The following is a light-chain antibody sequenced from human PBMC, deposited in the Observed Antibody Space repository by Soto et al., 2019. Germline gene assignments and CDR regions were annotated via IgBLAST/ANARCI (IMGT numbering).Light chain of an antibody. J-gene: IGLJ1*01. CDR2: DVS. Sequence: SMLTQPASVTGSPGQSITISCTGTNSDICFYNYVCWYQHHQGKSPKLMIYDVSNRLSGVSNLFSGSKSVNTASLTISGLQPEVEADYYCYSYTTSNTRQIAFGTGTKVTVL. CDR3: YSYTTSNTRQIA. V-gene: IGLV2-14*03. CDR1: NSDICFYNY.